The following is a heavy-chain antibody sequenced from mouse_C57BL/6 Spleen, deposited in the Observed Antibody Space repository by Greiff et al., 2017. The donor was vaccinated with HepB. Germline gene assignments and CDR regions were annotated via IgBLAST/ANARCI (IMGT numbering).Heavy chain of an antibody. J-gene: IGHJ1*03. CDR3: ARYYEGSSYWYFDV. CDR1: GYTFTSYW. Sequence: QVQLQPSGTELVKPGASVQLSCTASGYTFTSYWMYWVKQRPGQGLEWIGNINPSNGGTNYNEKFKRKATLTVDKSSSTAYMQLSSLTSEDSAVYYCARYYEGSSYWYFDVWGTGTTGTVSS. V-gene: IGHV1-53*01. CDR2: INPSNGGT. D-gene: IGHD1-1*01.